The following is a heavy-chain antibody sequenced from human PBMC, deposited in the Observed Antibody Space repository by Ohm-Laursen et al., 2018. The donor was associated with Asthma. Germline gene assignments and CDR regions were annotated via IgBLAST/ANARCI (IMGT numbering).Heavy chain of an antibody. V-gene: IGHV4-30-2*01. Sequence: SETLSLTCFVSGGSISRGGYSWSWIRQPPGKGLEWIGYIYHSGSTYYNPSLRSRVTISVDTSKNRFSLKLSSVTAADTAVYYCARGGYCSGGSCYSIYNWFDPWGQGTLVTVSS. J-gene: IGHJ5*02. CDR3: ARGGYCSGGSCYSIYNWFDP. CDR2: IYHSGST. D-gene: IGHD2-15*01. CDR1: GGSISRGGYS.